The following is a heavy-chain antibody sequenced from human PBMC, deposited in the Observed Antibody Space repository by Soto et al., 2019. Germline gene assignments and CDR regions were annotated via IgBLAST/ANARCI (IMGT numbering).Heavy chain of an antibody. J-gene: IGHJ6*04. CDR2: ITNDGKSA. CDR1: GFTFSSYW. D-gene: IGHD3-3*01. V-gene: IGHV3-74*01. CDR3: VRAILGGPDV. Sequence: VQLVESGGGLVQPGGSLRLSCAASGFTFSSYWMQWVRQTTGKGLVWVGRITNDGKSAYYADSVKGRFTISRDNAKNTLYLKMNGLLDADTSVVYCVRAILGGPDVWGKGTTGIVTA.